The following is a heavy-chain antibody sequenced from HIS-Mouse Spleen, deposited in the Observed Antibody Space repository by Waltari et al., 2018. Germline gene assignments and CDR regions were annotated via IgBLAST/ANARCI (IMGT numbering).Heavy chain of an antibody. V-gene: IGHV4-39*01. CDR1: GGSISSSSYY. CDR2: IYYSGST. D-gene: IGHD4-17*01. Sequence: QLQLQESGPGLVKPSETLSLTCPVSGGSISSSSYYWGWIRQPPGKGLEWIGIIYYSGSTYYNPSLKSRVTISVDTSKNQFSLKLSSVTAADTAVYYCARHPDYGGKSFDYWGQGTLVTVSS. J-gene: IGHJ4*02. CDR3: ARHPDYGGKSFDY.